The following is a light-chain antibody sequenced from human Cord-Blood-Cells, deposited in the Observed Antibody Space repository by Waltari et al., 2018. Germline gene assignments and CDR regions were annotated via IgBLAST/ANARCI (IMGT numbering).Light chain of an antibody. V-gene: IGLV2-23*01. CDR2: EGS. J-gene: IGLJ3*02. CDR1: SSDVCSYYL. Sequence: SALTSPPSVSGSPGTSITFFSTGTSSDVCSYYLACSYQKHTVKAPKLMIYEGSNRPSGVSNLFSGSKSGNTASLTISGLQAEDEADYYCCSYAGSSTVFGGGTKLTVL. CDR3: CSYAGSSTV.